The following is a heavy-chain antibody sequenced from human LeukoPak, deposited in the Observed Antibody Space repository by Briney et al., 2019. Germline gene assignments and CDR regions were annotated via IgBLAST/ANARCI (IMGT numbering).Heavy chain of an antibody. D-gene: IGHD4-17*01. CDR2: INHDGSSA. V-gene: IGHV3-74*01. J-gene: IGHJ4*02. CDR1: GFTFTTFW. Sequence: PGGSLRLSCATSGFTFTTFWMHWVRQAPGKGLVWVSRINHDGSSANYADSVKGRFAISRDNAKNTVYLQMNSLRDEDTAVYYCVRDQTVFTILDYWGQGTLVTVSS. CDR3: VRDQTVFTILDY.